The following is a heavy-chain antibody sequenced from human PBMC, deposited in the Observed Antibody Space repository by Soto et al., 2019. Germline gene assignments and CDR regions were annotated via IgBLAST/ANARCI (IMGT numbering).Heavy chain of an antibody. CDR3: AKEQSGYSGYENFDY. D-gene: IGHD5-12*01. Sequence: EVQLVESGGVVVQPGGSLRLSCAASGFTFDDYTMHWVRQAPGKGLEWVSLISWDGGSTYYADSVKGRFTISRGNSKNSLYLQMNSLRTEDTALYYCAKEQSGYSGYENFDYWGQGTLVTVSS. V-gene: IGHV3-43*01. CDR1: GFTFDDYT. CDR2: ISWDGGST. J-gene: IGHJ4*02.